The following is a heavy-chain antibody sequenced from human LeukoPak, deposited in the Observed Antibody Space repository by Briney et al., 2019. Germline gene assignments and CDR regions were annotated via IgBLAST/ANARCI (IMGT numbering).Heavy chain of an antibody. D-gene: IGHD5-12*01. J-gene: IGHJ2*01. V-gene: IGHV4-39*01. CDR2: IYYNEDA. CDR1: GGSLSSSANY. CDR3: GRHPVATKTIDH. Sequence: SETLSLTCTVSGGSLSSSANYWGWIRQSPWKGLEWIGSIYYNEDAYYNPSLKSRVTISIDTSKNQFSLTLRSVTAADTAVYFGGRHPVATKTIDHGGR.